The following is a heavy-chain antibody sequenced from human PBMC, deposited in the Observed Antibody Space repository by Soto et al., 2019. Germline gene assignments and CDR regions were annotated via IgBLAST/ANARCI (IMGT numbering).Heavy chain of an antibody. Sequence: QVQLVQSGAEVKKPGSSVKVSCKASGGTFSSYAISWVRQAPGQGLEWMGGIIPIFGTANYAQKFQGRVTITADKSTSTAYMELSSLRSEDTAVYNCARARAIVVVPAAIDYYYGMDVWGHGTTVTVSS. D-gene: IGHD2-2*01. CDR3: ARARAIVVVPAAIDYYYGMDV. J-gene: IGHJ6*02. CDR1: GGTFSSYA. V-gene: IGHV1-69*06. CDR2: IIPIFGTA.